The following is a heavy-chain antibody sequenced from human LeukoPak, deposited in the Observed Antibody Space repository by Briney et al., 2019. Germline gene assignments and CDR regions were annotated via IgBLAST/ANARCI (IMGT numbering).Heavy chain of an antibody. Sequence: SETLSPTCTVSGGSISSYYWGWIRQPPGKGLEWIGSIYSSGSTYYNPSLRSRVTISVDTSKNQFSLKLSSVTAADTAVYYCARSGSGYLRYYFDYWGQGTLVTVSS. CDR1: GGSISSYY. V-gene: IGHV4-39*07. CDR2: IYSSGST. CDR3: ARSGSGYLRYYFDY. D-gene: IGHD5-12*01. J-gene: IGHJ4*02.